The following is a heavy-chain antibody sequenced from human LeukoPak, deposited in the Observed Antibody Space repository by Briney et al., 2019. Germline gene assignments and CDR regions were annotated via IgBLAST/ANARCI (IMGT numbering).Heavy chain of an antibody. D-gene: IGHD1-20*01. Sequence: GGSLILSCAGSVFIFSDHYIDWVRHAPWKGLEWVSYISSSGSTLYYADSVKGRITISRDNAKNSLYLQMNSLRAEDTAVYYCARRRYNWNAIDYWGQGTLVTVSS. J-gene: IGHJ4*02. V-gene: IGHV3-11*01. CDR2: ISSSGSTL. CDR3: ARRRYNWNAIDY. CDR1: VFIFSDHY.